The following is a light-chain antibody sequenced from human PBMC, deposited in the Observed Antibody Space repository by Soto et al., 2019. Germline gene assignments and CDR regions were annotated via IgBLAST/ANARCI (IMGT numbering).Light chain of an antibody. Sequence: DIQMTQSPSSLSASVGDRVTITCRAGQSISSYLNWSQQKPGKAPDLLIYSASTLQSGVPSRFSGSGSETEFSLTIRALQPEDFATYYCQQLSRYPLTFGGGTKVDI. V-gene: IGKV1-9*01. CDR2: SAS. CDR1: QSISSY. J-gene: IGKJ4*01. CDR3: QQLSRYPLT.